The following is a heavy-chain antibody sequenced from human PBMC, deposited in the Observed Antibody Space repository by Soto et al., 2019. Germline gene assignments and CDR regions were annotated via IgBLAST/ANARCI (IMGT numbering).Heavy chain of an antibody. J-gene: IGHJ4*02. CDR2: IYYSGST. D-gene: IGHD1-26*01. CDR1: GGSISSSSYY. CDR3: ARRGRADEFDY. Sequence: QLQLQESGPGLVKPSETLSLTCTVSGGSISSSSYYWGWIRQPPGKGLEWIGSIYYSGSTYYNPSLKSRVTISVDTSKNQFSLKLSSVTAADTAVYYWARRGRADEFDYWGQGTLVTVSS. V-gene: IGHV4-39*01.